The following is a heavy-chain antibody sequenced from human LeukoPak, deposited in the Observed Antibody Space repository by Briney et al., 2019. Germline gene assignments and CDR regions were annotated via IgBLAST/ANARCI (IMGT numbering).Heavy chain of an antibody. D-gene: IGHD3-3*01. CDR2: IYYSGST. CDR1: GGSVSSGSYY. V-gene: IGHV4-61*01. J-gene: IGHJ6*02. CDR3: ARDRSRITIFGVPYYYYYYGMDV. Sequence: SETLSLTCTVSGGSVSSGSYYWSWIRQPPGKGLEWIGYIYYSGSTNYNPSLKSRVTISVDTSKNQFSLKLSSVTAADTAVYYCARDRSRITIFGVPYYYYYYGMDVWGQGTTVTVSS.